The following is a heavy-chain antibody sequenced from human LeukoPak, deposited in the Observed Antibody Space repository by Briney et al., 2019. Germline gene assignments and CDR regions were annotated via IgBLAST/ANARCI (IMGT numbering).Heavy chain of an antibody. V-gene: IGHV4-4*02. CDR2: IFHSGST. CDR1: GGSISSGNW. Sequence: SETLSLTCAVSGGSISSGNWWSWVRQPPGKGLEWIGEIFHSGSTNYNPSLKSRLTISLDKSKNQFSLKLSSVTAADTAVYYCARPSYYYMDVWGKGTTATVSS. J-gene: IGHJ6*03. CDR3: ARPSYYYMDV.